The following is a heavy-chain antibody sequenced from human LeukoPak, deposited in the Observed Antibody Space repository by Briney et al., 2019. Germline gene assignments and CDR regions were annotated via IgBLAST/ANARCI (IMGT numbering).Heavy chain of an antibody. CDR3: ARVPYGDYYFDY. Sequence: GGSLGLSCAASGFTVSSNYMSWVRQAPGKRLEWVSVIYSGGSTYYADSVKGRFTISRHNSKNTLYLQMNSLRAEDTAVYYCARVPYGDYYFDYWGQGTLVTVSS. CDR1: GFTVSSNY. D-gene: IGHD4-17*01. CDR2: IYSGGST. V-gene: IGHV3-53*04. J-gene: IGHJ4*02.